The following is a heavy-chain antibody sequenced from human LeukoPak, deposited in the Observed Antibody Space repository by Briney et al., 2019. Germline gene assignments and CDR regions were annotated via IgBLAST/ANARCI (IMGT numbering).Heavy chain of an antibody. J-gene: IGHJ3*02. CDR3: AKDVEMATITGAFHI. CDR1: GFTFSSYA. V-gene: IGHV3-23*01. Sequence: GGSLRLSCAASGFTFSSYAMSWVRQAPGKGLEWVSAISGSGGSTYYADSVKGRFTISRDNSKNTLSLQMNSLRAEDTAVYFCAKDVEMATITGAFHIWGQGTMVTVSS. D-gene: IGHD5-24*01. CDR2: ISGSGGST.